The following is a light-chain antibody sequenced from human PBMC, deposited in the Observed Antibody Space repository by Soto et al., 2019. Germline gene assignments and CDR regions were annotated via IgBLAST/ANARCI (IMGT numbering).Light chain of an antibody. V-gene: IGKV1-5*03. CDR2: KAS. J-gene: IGKJ2*01. CDR1: QSISSW. CDR3: QQYNSYSTYT. Sequence: DIPMTHSPSTLSASVGARVTITCRASQSISSWLAWYQQNPGKAPKLLIYKASSLKSGVPSRFSGSGSGTEFTLTISSLQPDEFATYYCQQYNSYSTYTFGQGTKLQIK.